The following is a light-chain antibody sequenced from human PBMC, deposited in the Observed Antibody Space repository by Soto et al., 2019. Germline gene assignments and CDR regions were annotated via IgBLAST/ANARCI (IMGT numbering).Light chain of an antibody. CDR1: QSVSSY. Sequence: EIVLTQSPGTLSLSPGERATLSCRASQSVSSYLAWYQQKPGQAPRLLIYGSSTRATGVPARFSGSGSGTDFTLTISRLEPEDFAVYYCQQYGSSPSWTFGQGTKVDIK. CDR3: QQYGSSPSWT. V-gene: IGKV3-20*01. J-gene: IGKJ1*01. CDR2: GSS.